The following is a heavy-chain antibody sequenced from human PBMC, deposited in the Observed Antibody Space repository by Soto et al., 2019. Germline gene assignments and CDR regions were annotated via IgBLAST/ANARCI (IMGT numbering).Heavy chain of an antibody. CDR3: TKRIGAYAMDV. V-gene: IGHV3-73*01. J-gene: IGHJ6*02. D-gene: IGHD6-13*01. CDR2: IRGKTDTYAT. Sequence: GGSLRLSCAASGFTFSGSSMHWVRQASGKGLEWVGRIRGKTDTYATAYAAPVRGRFTISRDDSKNTAYLQMNSLKTEDTAVYFCTKRIGAYAMDVWGQGTAVTVSS. CDR1: GFTFSGSS.